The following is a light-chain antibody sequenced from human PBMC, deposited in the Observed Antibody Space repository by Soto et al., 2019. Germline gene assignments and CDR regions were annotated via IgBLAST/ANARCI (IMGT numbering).Light chain of an antibody. V-gene: IGKV3-11*01. J-gene: IGKJ4*01. CDR2: DAS. Sequence: EIVLTQSPAPLSLSPGERATLSCRASQTVSTYLGWYQRKPGQAPRLLIYDASNRATGIPARFSGSGSGTDFTLTISSLEPEDFAVYYCQQRSNWPLTFGGGTKVEIK. CDR3: QQRSNWPLT. CDR1: QTVSTY.